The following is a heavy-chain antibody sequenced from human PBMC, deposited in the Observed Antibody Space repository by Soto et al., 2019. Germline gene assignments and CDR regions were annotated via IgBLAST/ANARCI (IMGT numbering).Heavy chain of an antibody. J-gene: IGHJ4*02. CDR2: LSSSSGHI. CDR3: VRHWLATREFDY. D-gene: IGHD1-26*01. Sequence: GGSLRICCAASGFTFISYSMNWVRQAPGKGLEWVSSLSSSSGHIYYADSVKGRFTISRDNAKNSLYLQMNSLRAEDTAVYYCVRHWLATREFDYWGQGTLVTVSS. V-gene: IGHV3-21*01. CDR1: GFTFISYS.